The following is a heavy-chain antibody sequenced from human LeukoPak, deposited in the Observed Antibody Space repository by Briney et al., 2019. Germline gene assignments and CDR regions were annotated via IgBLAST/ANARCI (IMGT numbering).Heavy chain of an antibody. D-gene: IGHD2-2*01. V-gene: IGHV4-34*01. J-gene: IGHJ6*03. CDR3: ARGDIVVVPSARSLYYYMDV. Sequence: SESLSLTCAVYGGSFSGYYWSWIRQPPGKGLEWIGEIRQSGSTNYNPSLKSRVTISVDTSKNQFSLKLSSVTAADTAVYYCARGDIVVVPSARSLYYYMDVWGKGTTVTDSS. CDR2: IRQSGST. CDR1: GGSFSGYY.